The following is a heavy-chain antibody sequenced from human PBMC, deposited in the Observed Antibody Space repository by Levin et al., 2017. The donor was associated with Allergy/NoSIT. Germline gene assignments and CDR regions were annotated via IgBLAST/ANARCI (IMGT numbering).Heavy chain of an antibody. J-gene: IGHJ5*02. D-gene: IGHD2-15*01. CDR3: ARGDIVETNWFDP. CDR2: INHRGST. CDR1: GGSLSGYY. Sequence: SQTLSLTCAVYGGSLSGYYWNWLRQPPGKGLEWIGEINHRGSTNYNPSLKSRVTISVDTSKNQMSLKVSSVTAADTAVYYCARGDIVETNWFDPWGQGTLVIVSS. V-gene: IGHV4-34*01.